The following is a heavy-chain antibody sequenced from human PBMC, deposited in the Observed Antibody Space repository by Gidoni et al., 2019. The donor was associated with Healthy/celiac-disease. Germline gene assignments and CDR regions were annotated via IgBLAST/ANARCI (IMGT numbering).Heavy chain of an antibody. CDR2: ISGSGGST. V-gene: IGHV3-23*01. D-gene: IGHD3-22*01. Sequence: EVQLLESGGGLVQPGGSLRLSCSASGFTFSRHAMRWVRQAPGKEVEWVSAISGSGGSTYYADSVKGRFTISRDKSKNTLYLQMNSLRAEDTAVYYCAKDPNQNYYDSSGYRYFDYWGQGTLVTVSS. CDR3: AKDPNQNYYDSSGYRYFDY. J-gene: IGHJ4*02. CDR1: GFTFSRHA.